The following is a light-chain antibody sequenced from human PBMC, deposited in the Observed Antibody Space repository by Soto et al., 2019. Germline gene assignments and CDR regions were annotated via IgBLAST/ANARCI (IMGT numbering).Light chain of an antibody. V-gene: IGKV3-11*01. CDR2: DAS. Sequence: EIVLTQSPGTLSLSPGETATLSCRASQTADSRYLAWYQQKRGQAPTLLIYDASNRATGIPARFSGTGSGTDFTLTINNLEPEDFAVYYCQVRTNWSIAFGRGTRLEIK. CDR1: QTADSRY. CDR3: QVRTNWSIA. J-gene: IGKJ5*01.